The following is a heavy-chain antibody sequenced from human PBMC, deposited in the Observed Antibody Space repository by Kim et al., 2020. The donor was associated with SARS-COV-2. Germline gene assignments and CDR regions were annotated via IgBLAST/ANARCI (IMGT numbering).Heavy chain of an antibody. D-gene: IGHD6-13*01. CDR1: GFTFSTYA. J-gene: IGHJ1*01. Sequence: GGSLRLSCAASGFTFSTYAMHWVRQAPGKGLEWVAVISYDGSNKYYADSVKGRFTISRDNSKNTLYLQMNSLRAEDTAVYYCARESPGIVAAEHGAESFQHWGQGTLVTVSS. CDR3: ARESPGIVAAEHGAESFQH. V-gene: IGHV3-30*04. CDR2: ISYDGSNK.